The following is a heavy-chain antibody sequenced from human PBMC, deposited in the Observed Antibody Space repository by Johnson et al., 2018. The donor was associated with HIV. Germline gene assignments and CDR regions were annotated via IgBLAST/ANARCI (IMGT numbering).Heavy chain of an antibody. V-gene: IGHV3-64*04. D-gene: IGHD3-10*01. CDR2: ISSNGGNT. J-gene: IGHJ3*02. Sequence: QVQLVESGGGLVQPGGSLRLSCAASGFTFSSYAMHWVRQAPGKGLEYVSAISSNGGNTYYADSVKGRFTISRDNLKNTLFLQMNSLRAEDTAVYYCARDRGGDDAFDIWGQGTMVTVSS. CDR3: ARDRGGDDAFDI. CDR1: GFTFSSYA.